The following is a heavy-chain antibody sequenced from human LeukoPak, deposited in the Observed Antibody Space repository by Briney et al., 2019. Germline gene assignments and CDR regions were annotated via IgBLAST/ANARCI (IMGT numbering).Heavy chain of an antibody. D-gene: IGHD2-8*02. CDR3: AKDGSWSCTD. CDR2: IAHHGNNK. J-gene: IGHJ4*02. CDR1: GFDFSEYG. V-gene: IGHV3-30*02. Sequence: GGSLRLSCAASGFDFSEYGMHWVRQGPGKGLEWVAYIAHHGNNKYYADSVKGRFTISRDNSKGSLYLQMNSLRADDTAVYYCAKDGSWSCTDWGQGTLVRVSS.